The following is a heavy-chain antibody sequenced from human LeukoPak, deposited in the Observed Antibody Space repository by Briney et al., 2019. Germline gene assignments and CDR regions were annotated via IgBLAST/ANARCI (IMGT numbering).Heavy chain of an antibody. CDR1: SGSISSGGNS. V-gene: IGHV4-30-2*01. J-gene: IGHJ4*02. D-gene: IGHD4-17*01. Sequence: SETLSLTCAVSSGSISSGGNSWSGIRQPPGKGLEWIGYIYHSGSAYYNPSLKSRVTMSVDRSKNQFSLNLSSVTAADTAVYYCARSTPVTYYFDYWGQGTLVTVSP. CDR2: IYHSGSA. CDR3: ARSTPVTYYFDY.